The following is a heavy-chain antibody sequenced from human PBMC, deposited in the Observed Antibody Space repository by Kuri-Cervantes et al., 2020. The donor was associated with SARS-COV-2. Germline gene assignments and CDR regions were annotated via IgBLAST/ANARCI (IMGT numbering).Heavy chain of an antibody. CDR2: IYHSGST. V-gene: IGHV4-38-2*01. J-gene: IGHJ5*02. CDR1: GYSISSGYY. CDR3: ARGGQLWSNNWFDP. D-gene: IGHD5-18*01. Sequence: GSLRLSCAVSGYSISSGYYWGWIRQPPGKGLEWIGSIYHSGSTYYNPSLKSRVTISVATSKNQFSLKLSSVTAADTAVYYCARGGQLWSNNWFDPWGQGTLVTVSS.